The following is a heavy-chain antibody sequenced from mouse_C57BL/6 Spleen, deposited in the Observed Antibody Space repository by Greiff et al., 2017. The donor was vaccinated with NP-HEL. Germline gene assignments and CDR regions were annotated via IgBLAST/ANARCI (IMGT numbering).Heavy chain of an antibody. Sequence: EVQLQQSGPVLVKPGASVKMSCKASGYTFTDYYMNWVKQSHGKSLEWIGVINPYNGGTSYNQKFKGKATLTVDKSSSTAYIELNSLTSEDSAVYYCARGYYGSFYYFDYWGQGTTLTVSS. D-gene: IGHD1-1*01. J-gene: IGHJ2*01. CDR1: GYTFTDYY. CDR3: ARGYYGSFYYFDY. CDR2: INPYNGGT. V-gene: IGHV1-19*01.